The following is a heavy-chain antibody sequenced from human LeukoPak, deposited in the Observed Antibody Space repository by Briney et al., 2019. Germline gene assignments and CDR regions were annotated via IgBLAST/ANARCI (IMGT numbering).Heavy chain of an antibody. CDR1: GFTFSNYG. CDR3: AKDLTTWERWFDP. J-gene: IGHJ5*02. D-gene: IGHD4-17*01. V-gene: IGHV3-23*01. Sequence: GGSRRLSCAASGFTFSNYGIHWVRQAPGKGLEWVSAISGSGGSTYYADSVKGRFTISRDKSKNTLYLQMNSLRAEDTAVYYCAKDLTTWERWFDPWGQGTLVTVSS. CDR2: ISGSGGST.